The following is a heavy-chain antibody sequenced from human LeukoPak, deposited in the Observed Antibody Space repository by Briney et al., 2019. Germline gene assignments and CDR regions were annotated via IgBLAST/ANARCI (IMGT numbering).Heavy chain of an antibody. D-gene: IGHD6-13*01. J-gene: IGHJ4*02. CDR2: IYFLGST. Sequence: SETLSLTCNVSGSSISSHYWSWIRQPPGRGLEWIGYIYFLGSTNYNPSLKSRVTISVDMSKNHFSLKLSSVTAADTAVYYCAREGEYSSREGRIDYWGQGTLVTVSS. V-gene: IGHV4-4*08. CDR1: GSSISSHY. CDR3: AREGEYSSREGRIDY.